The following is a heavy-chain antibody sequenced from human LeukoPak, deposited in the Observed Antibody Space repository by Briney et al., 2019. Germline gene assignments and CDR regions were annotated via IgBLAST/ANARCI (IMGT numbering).Heavy chain of an antibody. J-gene: IGHJ3*02. CDR2: ISVSGGDT. D-gene: IGHD6-19*01. Sequence: GGSLRLSCAASGFTFSTYAMTWVRQAPGKGLEWVSGISVSGGDTYYADSVKGRFTISRDNSKSTLYLQMNSLRAEDTAVYYCARVKVRPSSGWFDAFDIWGQGTMVTVSS. V-gene: IGHV3-23*01. CDR3: ARVKVRPSSGWFDAFDI. CDR1: GFTFSTYA.